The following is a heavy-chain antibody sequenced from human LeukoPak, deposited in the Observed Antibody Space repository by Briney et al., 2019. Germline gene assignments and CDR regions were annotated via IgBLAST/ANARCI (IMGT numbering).Heavy chain of an antibody. Sequence: GGSLRLSCAASGFTFNIFGLNWVRQAPGKGLEWVSYISSSSSTIYYADSVKGRFTISRDNAKNSLYLQMNSLRDEDTAVYYCARDAMGASDYWGQGTLVTVSS. CDR1: GFTFNIFG. V-gene: IGHV3-48*02. J-gene: IGHJ4*02. CDR2: ISSSSSTI. CDR3: ARDAMGASDY. D-gene: IGHD1-26*01.